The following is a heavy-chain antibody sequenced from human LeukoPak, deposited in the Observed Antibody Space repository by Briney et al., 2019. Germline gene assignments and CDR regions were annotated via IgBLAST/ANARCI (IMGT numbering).Heavy chain of an antibody. Sequence: QPGRSLRLSCAASGFTFSSYVMHWVRQAPGKGLEWVAVISYDGSNKYYADSVKGRFTISRDNSKNTLYLQMNSLRAEDTAVYYCARISYGGQFDYWGQGTLVTVSS. CDR3: ARISYGGQFDY. CDR1: GFTFSSYV. V-gene: IGHV3-30*03. CDR2: ISYDGSNK. J-gene: IGHJ4*02. D-gene: IGHD4-23*01.